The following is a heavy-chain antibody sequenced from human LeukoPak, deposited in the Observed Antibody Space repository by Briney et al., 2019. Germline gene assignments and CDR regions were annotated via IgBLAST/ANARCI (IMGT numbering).Heavy chain of an antibody. Sequence: ASVKVSCMASGYTFTSYGISWVRQATGQGLEWMGWISAYNGNTDYAQKLQGRVTMTTDTSTSTAYMALRSLRSDDTAVYYCARDGFAGLGIDYWGQGTLVTVSS. CDR1: GYTFTSYG. V-gene: IGHV1-18*01. CDR3: ARDGFAGLGIDY. CDR2: ISAYNGNT. J-gene: IGHJ4*02. D-gene: IGHD2-2*03.